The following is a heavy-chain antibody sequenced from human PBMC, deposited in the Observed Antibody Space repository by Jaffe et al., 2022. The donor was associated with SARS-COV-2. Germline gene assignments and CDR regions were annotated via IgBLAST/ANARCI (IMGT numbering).Heavy chain of an antibody. D-gene: IGHD6-13*01. CDR1: GYTFTGYY. CDR3: ARERSIAAADDQYYYYYYGMDV. J-gene: IGHJ6*02. V-gene: IGHV1-2*06. CDR2: INPNSGGT. Sequence: QVQLVQSGAEVKKPGASVKVSCKASGYTFTGYYMHWVRQAPGQGLEWMGRINPNSGGTNYAQKFQGRVTMTRDTSISTAYMELSRLRSDDTAVYYCARERSIAAADDQYYYYYYGMDVWGQGTTVTVSS.